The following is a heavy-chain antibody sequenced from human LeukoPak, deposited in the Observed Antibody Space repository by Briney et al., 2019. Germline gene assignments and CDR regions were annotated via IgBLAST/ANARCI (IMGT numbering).Heavy chain of an antibody. CDR3: ARVLGDSSAPSAFDI. Sequence: PSETLSLTCAVSGGSISSGGYYWSWIRQHPGKGLEWIGYIYYSGSTYYNPSLKSRVTISVDTSKNQFSLKLSSVTAADTAVYYCARVLGDSSAPSAFDIWGQGTMVTVSS. V-gene: IGHV4-31*11. D-gene: IGHD3-22*01. J-gene: IGHJ3*02. CDR2: IYYSGST. CDR1: GGSISSGGYY.